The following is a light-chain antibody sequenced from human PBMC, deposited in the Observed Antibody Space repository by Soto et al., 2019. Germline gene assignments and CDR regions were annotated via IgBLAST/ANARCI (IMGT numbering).Light chain of an antibody. Sequence: EIVLTQSPGTLSLSPGERATLSWRASQSLTNNYLAWYQQKPGQAPRLLIYAASSRATGIPDRFSGSGSETDFTLTISRLEPEDFAVYYCQQYGSSLPVTFGGGTNVEIK. CDR3: QQYGSSLPVT. CDR2: AAS. CDR1: QSLTNNY. J-gene: IGKJ4*01. V-gene: IGKV3-20*01.